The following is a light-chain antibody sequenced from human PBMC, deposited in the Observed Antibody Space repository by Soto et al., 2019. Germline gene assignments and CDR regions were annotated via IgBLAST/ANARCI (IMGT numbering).Light chain of an antibody. CDR2: KAS. CDR1: QSISSW. Sequence: DIQMTQSPSTLSASVGDRVTITCRASQSISSWLAWYQQKPGKAPKLLIYKASNLESGVPSRFSGSGSGTEFTLTISSLQPDDFATYYCQQYNNYWSFGQGTKV. V-gene: IGKV1-5*03. CDR3: QQYNNYWS. J-gene: IGKJ1*01.